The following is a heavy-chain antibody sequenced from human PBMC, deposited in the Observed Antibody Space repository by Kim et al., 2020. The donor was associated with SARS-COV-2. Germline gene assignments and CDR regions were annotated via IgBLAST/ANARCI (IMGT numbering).Heavy chain of an antibody. D-gene: IGHD3-3*01. J-gene: IGHJ4*02. Sequence: ASVKVSCKASGYTFTDYYIHWVRQAPGQGLEWMGWINPNSGVTVYAQKFQDRVVMTRDTSISTAYMELRRLRSDDTAVYYCARDFSGDDYFDYWGQGTLVTVSS. CDR2: INPNSGVT. CDR1: GYTFTDYY. V-gene: IGHV1-2*02. CDR3: ARDFSGDDYFDY.